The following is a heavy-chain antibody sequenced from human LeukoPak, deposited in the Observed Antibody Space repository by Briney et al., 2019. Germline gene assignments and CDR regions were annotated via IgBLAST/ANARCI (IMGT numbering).Heavy chain of an antibody. CDR2: INCNRGDT. V-gene: IGHV1-2*02. CDR1: GYTFTDYY. J-gene: IGHJ4*02. D-gene: IGHD3-16*01. Sequence: ASVMVSCKAPGYTFTDYYMHWVRQAPGQGPEWRGWINCNRGDTKYAEKCQGRVSMSRDTSTSTVYMDVSGLTSDDTALYFCARGSLAESTWALDSGGEGTLVTVSS. CDR3: ARGSLAESTWALDS.